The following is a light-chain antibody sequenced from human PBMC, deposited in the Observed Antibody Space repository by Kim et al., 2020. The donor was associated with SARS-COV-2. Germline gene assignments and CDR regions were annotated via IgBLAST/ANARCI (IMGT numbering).Light chain of an antibody. J-gene: IGLJ2*01. CDR2: RDT. CDR3: QVWDSSTVV. V-gene: IGLV3-9*01. CDR1: NIGSKN. Sequence: SYELTQPLSVSVALGQTARITCEGNNIGSKNVHWYQQMPGQAPILVIYRDTIRPSEIPEAFSGSNSGNTATLTITRAQAGDEADYYCQVWDSSTVVFGGGTQLTVL.